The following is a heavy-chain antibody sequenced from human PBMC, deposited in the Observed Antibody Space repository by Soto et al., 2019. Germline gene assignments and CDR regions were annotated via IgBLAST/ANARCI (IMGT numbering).Heavy chain of an antibody. CDR2: ISGSGGST. V-gene: IGHV3-23*01. Sequence: GGSLRLSCAASGFTFSSYAMSWVRQAPGKGLEWVSAISGSGGSTDYADSVKGRFTISRDNSKNTLYLQMNSLKVEDTTVYYCVQQFCAGGTCYPANWGRGTLVTVSS. CDR1: GFTFSSYA. D-gene: IGHD2-15*01. J-gene: IGHJ4*02. CDR3: VQQFCAGGTCYPAN.